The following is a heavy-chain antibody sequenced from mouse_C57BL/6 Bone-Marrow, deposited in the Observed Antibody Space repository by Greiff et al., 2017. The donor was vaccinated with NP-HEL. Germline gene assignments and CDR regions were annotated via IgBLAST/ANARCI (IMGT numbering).Heavy chain of an antibody. D-gene: IGHD2-12*01. CDR1: GYTFTSYW. CDR3: ARDYRDYFDY. J-gene: IGHJ2*01. V-gene: IGHV1-69*01. Sequence: QVQLQQPGAELVMPGASVKLSCKASGYTFTSYWMHWVKQRPGQGLEWIGEIDPSDSYTNYNQKFKGKSTLTVDKSSSTAYMQLSSLTSEDSAVYYCARDYRDYFDYWGQGTTLKVSS. CDR2: IDPSDSYT.